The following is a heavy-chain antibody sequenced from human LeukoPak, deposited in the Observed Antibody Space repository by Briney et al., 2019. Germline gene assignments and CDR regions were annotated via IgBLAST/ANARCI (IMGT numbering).Heavy chain of an antibody. D-gene: IGHD3-22*01. CDR3: ARARYDSSGYYKAEPNWFDP. CDR2: IIPIFGTP. J-gene: IGHJ5*02. CDR1: GGRFSSYI. V-gene: IGHV1-69*13. Sequence: SVKVSCKTSGGRFSSYIINWVRQAPGEGLEWMGGIIPIFGTPNYAQKFHDRVTITADESTTTVYMELSSLRSEDTAVYYCARARYDSSGYYKAEPNWFDPWGQGTLITVSS.